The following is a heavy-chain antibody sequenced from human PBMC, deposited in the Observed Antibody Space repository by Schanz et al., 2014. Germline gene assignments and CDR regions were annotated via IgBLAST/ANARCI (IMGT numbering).Heavy chain of an antibody. D-gene: IGHD3-9*01. V-gene: IGHV3-23*04. Sequence: VQLVESGGGVVQPGRSLRLSCAASGFAFSVYGMHWVRQVPGKGLEWVSALSGSGGSTYYADSVKGRFTISRDNSKNTLYLQMNSLRAEDTAVYYCAKQIHYDILTVTRNWGQGTLVTVSS. CDR2: LSGSGGST. J-gene: IGHJ4*02. CDR3: AKQIHYDILTVTRN. CDR1: GFAFSVYG.